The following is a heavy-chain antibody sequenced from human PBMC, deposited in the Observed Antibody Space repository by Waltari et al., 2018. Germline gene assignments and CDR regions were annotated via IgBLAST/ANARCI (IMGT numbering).Heavy chain of an antibody. Sequence: EVQLVESGGGLVQPGGSRRLSCSASGFTFRSYSMTWGGKAPGEGLEWVSYINSGSSSIKYADSVKGRFTISRDNARNSLYLQMNSLRAEDTAVYYCAREFPRGADAFDVWGQGAVVTVSS. V-gene: IGHV3-48*01. CDR3: AREFPRGADAFDV. D-gene: IGHD3-10*01. CDR1: GFTFRSYS. J-gene: IGHJ3*01. CDR2: INSGSSSI.